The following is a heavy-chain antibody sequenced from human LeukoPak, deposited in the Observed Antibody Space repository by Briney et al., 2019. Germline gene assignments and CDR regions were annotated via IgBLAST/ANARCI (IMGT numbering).Heavy chain of an antibody. D-gene: IGHD2-15*01. V-gene: IGHV1-69*13. CDR1: GGTFSSYA. CDR2: IIPIFGTA. J-gene: IGHJ6*04. CDR3: ASGAPGLSYCSGGSCYTAPYYYYYGMDV. Sequence: SVKVSCKASGGTFSSYAISWVRQAPGQGLEWMGGIIPIFGTANYAQKFQGRVTITADESTSTAYIELSSLRSEDTAVYYCASGAPGLSYCSGGSCYTAPYYYYYGMDVWGKGTTATVSS.